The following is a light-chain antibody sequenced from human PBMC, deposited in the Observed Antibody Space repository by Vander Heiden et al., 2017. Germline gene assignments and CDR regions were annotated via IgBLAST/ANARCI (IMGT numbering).Light chain of an antibody. CDR2: NTN. Sequence: QTVVTQEPSLTVSPGGTVTLTCASSTGSVTSGYYPNWFQQKPGQAPRALIYNTNNKHSWTPARFSGSLLGGKAALTLSGVRPEDEAEYYCLLYYGGTVVFGGGTKLTVL. CDR3: LLYYGGTVV. V-gene: IGLV7-43*01. CDR1: TGSVTSGYY. J-gene: IGLJ2*01.